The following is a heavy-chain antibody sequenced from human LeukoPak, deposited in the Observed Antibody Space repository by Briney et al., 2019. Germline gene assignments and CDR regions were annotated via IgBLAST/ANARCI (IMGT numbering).Heavy chain of an antibody. Sequence: AASVKVSCKASGYTFTSYGISWVRQAPGQGLEWMGGIIPIFGTANYAQKFQGRVTITADESTSTAYMELSSLRSEDTAVYYCARDLSDIAVVPAVRRFDPWGQGTLVTVSS. D-gene: IGHD2-2*01. J-gene: IGHJ5*02. CDR1: GYTFTSYG. V-gene: IGHV1-69*13. CDR2: IIPIFGTA. CDR3: ARDLSDIAVVPAVRRFDP.